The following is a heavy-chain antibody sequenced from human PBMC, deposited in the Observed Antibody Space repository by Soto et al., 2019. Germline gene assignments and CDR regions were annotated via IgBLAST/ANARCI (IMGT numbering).Heavy chain of an antibody. CDR3: AKGDYGGLANY. D-gene: IGHD3-16*01. CDR2: ISYDGSNK. J-gene: IGHJ4*02. Sequence: GGSLRLSCAASGFTFSSYGMQWVRQAPGKGLEWVAVISYDGSNKYYADSVKGRFTISRDNSKNTLYLQMNSLRAEDTAVYYCAKGDYGGLANYWGQGTLVTVSS. CDR1: GFTFSSYG. V-gene: IGHV3-30*18.